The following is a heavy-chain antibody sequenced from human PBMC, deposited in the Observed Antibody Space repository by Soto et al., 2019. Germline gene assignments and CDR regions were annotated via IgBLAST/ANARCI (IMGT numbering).Heavy chain of an antibody. J-gene: IGHJ4*02. CDR3: ARGGSGYVWFNEF. D-gene: IGHD3-22*01. CDR1: GGLFSSYA. Sequence: QEQLVQSGAEVKESGSSVKVSCKDTGGLFSSYAVSWVRQAPGQGLEWMGGIIPVFDTVYYAQKFQGRVTITADESTDTAYMELSSQRSEDTAMYYCARGGSGYVWFNEFWGQGTLVTVSS. V-gene: IGHV1-69*01. CDR2: IIPVFDTV.